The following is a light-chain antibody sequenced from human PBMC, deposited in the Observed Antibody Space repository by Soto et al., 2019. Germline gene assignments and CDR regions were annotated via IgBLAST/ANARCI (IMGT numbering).Light chain of an antibody. CDR3: QHYGSSPFT. Sequence: EIVLTQSPGTLSLSPGERATLSCRASQSVSSNYLAWYQQKPGQAPRLLVYGASIRATGIPDRFSGSGSGTDLTLTISRVEPEDFAVYYCQHYGSSPFTFGPGTRGDIK. CDR2: GAS. V-gene: IGKV3-20*01. J-gene: IGKJ3*01. CDR1: QSVSSNY.